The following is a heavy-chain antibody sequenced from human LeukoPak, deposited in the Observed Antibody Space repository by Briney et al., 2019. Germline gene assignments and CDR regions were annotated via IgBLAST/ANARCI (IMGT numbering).Heavy chain of an antibody. CDR2: ISSSSSYI. CDR1: GFTFSSYS. V-gene: IGHV3-21*01. J-gene: IGHJ5*02. CDR3: TRSPYGDNWFDP. Sequence: GGSLRLSCAASGFTFSSYSMNWVRQAPGKGLEWVSSISSSSSYIYYADSVKGRFTISRDNAKNSLYLQMNSLRAEDTAVYYCTRSPYGDNWFDPWGQGTLVTVSS. D-gene: IGHD4-17*01.